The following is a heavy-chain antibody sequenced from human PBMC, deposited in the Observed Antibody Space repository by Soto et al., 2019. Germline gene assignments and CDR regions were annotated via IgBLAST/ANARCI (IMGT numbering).Heavy chain of an antibody. CDR2: INASSGNT. J-gene: IGHJ4*02. V-gene: IGHV1-3*01. CDR1: GYTSTNYG. CDR3: ARGTYYYDSSGRNFDY. D-gene: IGHD3-22*01. Sequence: ASVKVSCKASGYTSTNYGMHWVRQAPGQRLEWMGRINASSGNTKYSQKFQGRVTMTRDTSTSTVYMELSSLRSEDTAVYYCARGTYYYDSSGRNFDYWGQGTLVTVS.